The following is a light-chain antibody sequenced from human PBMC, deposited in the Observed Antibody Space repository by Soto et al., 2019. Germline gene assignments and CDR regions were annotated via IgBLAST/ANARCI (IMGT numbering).Light chain of an antibody. Sequence: EIVMTRSPATLSVSPVERATLSCKASRSVRSNLAWYQQKPGQAPRLLISGASTRATGITDRFSGSGSGTEFTLTINSLQSEDFAVYYCQQYNNWPLTFGGGTKVDIK. CDR3: QQYNNWPLT. V-gene: IGKV3-15*01. CDR2: GAS. CDR1: RSVRSN. J-gene: IGKJ4*01.